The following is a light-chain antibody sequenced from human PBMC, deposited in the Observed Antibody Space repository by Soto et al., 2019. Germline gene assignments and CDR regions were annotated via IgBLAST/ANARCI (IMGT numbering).Light chain of an antibody. V-gene: IGLV1-40*01. CDR2: ANV. J-gene: IGLJ1*01. Sequence: QSVLTQPPSVSGAPGQRVTISCTGSSSNIGAGYDVHWYQKFPGTAPRLLIFANVNRPSGVPDRFSGSKSGNTASLTISGLQAEDEADYYCSSYTSSRAYVFGIGTKVTVL. CDR3: SSYTSSRAYV. CDR1: SSNIGAGYD.